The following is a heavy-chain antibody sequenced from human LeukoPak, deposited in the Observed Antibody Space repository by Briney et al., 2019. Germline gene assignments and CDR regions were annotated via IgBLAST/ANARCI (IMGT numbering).Heavy chain of an antibody. D-gene: IGHD3-9*01. Sequence: SETLSLTCAVYGGSFSGYYWSWIRQPPGKGLEWIGEINHGGSTNYNPSLKSRLTISVDTSKNQFSLKLSSVTAADTAVYYCAREGVYYDILAAYYRPYYFDFWGQGTLVTASS. CDR2: INHGGST. V-gene: IGHV4-34*01. CDR3: AREGVYYDILAAYYRPYYFDF. CDR1: GGSFSGYY. J-gene: IGHJ4*02.